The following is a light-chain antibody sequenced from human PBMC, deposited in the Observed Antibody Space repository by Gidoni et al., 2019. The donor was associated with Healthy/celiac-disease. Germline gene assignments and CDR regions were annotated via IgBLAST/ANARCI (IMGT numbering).Light chain of an antibody. CDR1: KVGSER. CDR2: DDS. Sequence: SYVPTQPPSVSVAPGQTARNTCGGRKVGSERVHWYQKKQGQATVLVGYDDSNRPSEIPGRCSGSNSGNTATLTISRVEAGDEDDYDCKVWGGSSDGNWVFGGGTKLTVL. V-gene: IGLV3-21*02. J-gene: IGLJ3*02. CDR3: KVWGGSSDGNWV.